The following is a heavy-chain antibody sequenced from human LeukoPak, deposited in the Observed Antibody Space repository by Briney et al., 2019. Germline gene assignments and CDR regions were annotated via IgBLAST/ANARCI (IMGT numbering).Heavy chain of an antibody. Sequence: GGSLRLSCAASGFTFSTYAMSWVRQAPGKGPQWVSTVSGSGGSTYYADSVKGRFTISRDNSKNTLFLQMNSLRAEDTAVYYCAKEGLESAAWDYWGQGTLVTVSS. V-gene: IGHV3-23*01. J-gene: IGHJ4*02. CDR1: GFTFSTYA. D-gene: IGHD2-15*01. CDR2: VSGSGGST. CDR3: AKEGLESAAWDY.